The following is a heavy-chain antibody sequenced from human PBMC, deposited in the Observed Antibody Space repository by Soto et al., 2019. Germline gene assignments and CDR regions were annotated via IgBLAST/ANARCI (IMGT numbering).Heavy chain of an antibody. V-gene: IGHV3-74*01. D-gene: IGHD3-22*01. J-gene: IGHJ4*02. CDR3: ARAGAILSYYYDSSPCDY. Sequence: EVQLVESGGGLVQPGGSLRLSCAASGFTFNNYWMHWVRQAPGKGLVWVSRINGDGSSTSHADSVKGRFTISRDNAKNTLYLQMNSLRAEDTAVYYCARAGAILSYYYDSSPCDYWGQGTLVTVSS. CDR1: GFTFNNYW. CDR2: INGDGSST.